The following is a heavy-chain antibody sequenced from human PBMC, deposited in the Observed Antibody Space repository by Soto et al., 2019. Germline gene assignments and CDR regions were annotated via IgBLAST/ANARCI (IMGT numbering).Heavy chain of an antibody. V-gene: IGHV4-34*01. J-gene: IGHJ4*02. CDR3: ARESTWFGESFIDY. D-gene: IGHD3-10*01. CDR1: GGSFSGYY. Sequence: SETLSLTCAVYGGSFSGYYWSWIRQPPGKGLEWIGEINHSGSTNYNPSLRSRVTISVDTSKNQFSLKLSSVTAADTAVYYCARESTWFGESFIDYWGQGTLVTSPQ. CDR2: INHSGST.